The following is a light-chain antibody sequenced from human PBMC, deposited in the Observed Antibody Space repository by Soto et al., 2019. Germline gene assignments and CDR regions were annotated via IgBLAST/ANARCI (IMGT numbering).Light chain of an antibody. Sequence: QSVLTQPPSASETPGQRVTISCSGSSSNIGSNYVYWYQQLPGTAPKLLIYRNNQRPSGVPDRFSGSKSGTSASLAISGLRSEDEADYYCAAWDDSLSGPSYVFGTGTKVTVL. CDR1: SSNIGSNY. CDR2: RNN. J-gene: IGLJ1*01. CDR3: AAWDDSLSGPSYV. V-gene: IGLV1-47*01.